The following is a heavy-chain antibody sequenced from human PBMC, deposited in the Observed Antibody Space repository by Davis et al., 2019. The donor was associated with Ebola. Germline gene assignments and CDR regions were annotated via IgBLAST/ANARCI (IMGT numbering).Heavy chain of an antibody. D-gene: IGHD5-18*01. Sequence: MLSETLSLTCAVYGGSFSGYYWSWIRQPPGKGLEWIGEINHSGSTNYNPSLKSRVTISVDTSKNQFSLKLSSVTAADTAVYYCARGRGYSYGLGYWGQGTLVTVSS. CDR1: GGSFSGYY. CDR3: ARGRGYSYGLGY. CDR2: INHSGST. J-gene: IGHJ4*02. V-gene: IGHV4-34*01.